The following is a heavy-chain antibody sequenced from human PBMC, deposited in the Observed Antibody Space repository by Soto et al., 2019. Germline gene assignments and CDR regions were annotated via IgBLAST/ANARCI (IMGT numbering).Heavy chain of an antibody. V-gene: IGHV4-61*05. Sequence: SETLSLTCDVSGDTISTGGYTWAWIRQPPGKALEWIGYIYHTGNTNYNPSLKSRVTISIDTSKNQFSLKLNSVTAADTAMYYCARLVYDYGDHYYFDYWGQGTLVTVSS. CDR2: IYHTGNT. D-gene: IGHD4-17*01. J-gene: IGHJ4*02. CDR1: GDTISTGGYT. CDR3: ARLVYDYGDHYYFDY.